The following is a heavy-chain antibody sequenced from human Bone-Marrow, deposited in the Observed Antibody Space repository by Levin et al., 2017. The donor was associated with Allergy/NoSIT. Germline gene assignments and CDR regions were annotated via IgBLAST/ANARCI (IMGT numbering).Heavy chain of an antibody. CDR1: GFTFSDHA. CDR3: ARDWGNCSGGSCYPEDYFDF. V-gene: IGHV3-33*01. D-gene: IGHD2-15*01. CDR2: IWSDGSKK. J-gene: IGHJ4*02. Sequence: GGSLRLSCAASGFTFSDHAMHWVRQAPGKTLEWVAVIWSDGSKKYYADSVKGRFTISRDNPKNTLYLQMNSLGADDTAMYYCARDWGNCSGGSCYPEDYFDFWGQGTLVTVSS.